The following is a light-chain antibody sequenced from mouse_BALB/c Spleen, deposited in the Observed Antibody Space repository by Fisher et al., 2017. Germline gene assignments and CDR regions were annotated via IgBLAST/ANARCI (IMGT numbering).Light chain of an antibody. CDR3: QQFTSSPYT. J-gene: IGKJ2*01. CDR2: DTS. Sequence: IVLTQSTAIMSASPGEKVTITCSAISSVNYMYWYQQKPGSSPRLLIYDTSNLASGVPVRFSGSGSGNSYSLTISSMEGEDAATYYCQQFTSSPYTFGGGTKLEIK. V-gene: IGKV4-55*01. CDR1: SSVNY.